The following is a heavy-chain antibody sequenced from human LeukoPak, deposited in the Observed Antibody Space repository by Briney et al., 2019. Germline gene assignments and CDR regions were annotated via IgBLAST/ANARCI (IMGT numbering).Heavy chain of an antibody. CDR3: ARGAPRPRVPAAMEFWFDP. J-gene: IGHJ5*02. CDR2: ISAYNGNT. V-gene: IGHV1-18*01. CDR1: GYTFTSYG. D-gene: IGHD2-2*01. Sequence: ASVKVSCKASGYTFTSYGTSWVRQAPGQGLEWMGWISAYNGNTNYAQKLQGRVTMTTDTSTSTAYMELRSLRSDDTAVYYCARGAPRPRVPAAMEFWFDPWGQGTLVTVSS.